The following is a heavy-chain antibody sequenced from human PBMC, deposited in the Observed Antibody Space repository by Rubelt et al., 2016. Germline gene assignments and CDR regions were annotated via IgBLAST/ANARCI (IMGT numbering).Heavy chain of an antibody. D-gene: IGHD3-10*01. Sequence: QVQLQESGPGLVKPSETLSLTCTVSGGSISSYYWSWIRQPPGKGLEWIGYIYYSGSTHYNPSLRGRGSRTVDTSKNQLSLELRSGTAADTGVDYGARQGMVRGVRAFDIWGQGTMVTVSS. CDR1: GGSISSYY. J-gene: IGHJ3*02. CDR3: ARQGMVRGVRAFDI. V-gene: IGHV4-59*08. CDR2: IYYSGST.